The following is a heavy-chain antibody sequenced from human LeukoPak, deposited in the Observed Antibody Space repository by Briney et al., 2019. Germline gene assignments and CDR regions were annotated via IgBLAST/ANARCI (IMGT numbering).Heavy chain of an antibody. V-gene: IGHV1-3*01. Sequence: ASVKVSCKASGYTVTSYYIHWLRQAPGQRLDWMGWINGGSGNTKYSPEFQGRVTITRDTSASTAYMELSSLRSEDTAVYYCANPRYDSSGYYYVDWGQGTLVTVSS. CDR1: GYTVTSYY. J-gene: IGHJ4*02. CDR2: INGGSGNT. CDR3: ANPRYDSSGYYYVD. D-gene: IGHD3-22*01.